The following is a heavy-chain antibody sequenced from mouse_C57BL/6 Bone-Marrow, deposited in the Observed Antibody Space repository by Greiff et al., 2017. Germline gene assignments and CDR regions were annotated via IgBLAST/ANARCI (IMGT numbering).Heavy chain of an antibody. V-gene: IGHV1-55*01. CDR3: ARGGLPDYYAMDY. J-gene: IGHJ4*01. Sequence: QVQLQQPGAELVKPGASVKMSCKASGYTFTSYWITWVKQRPGQGLEWIGDIYPGSGSTNYNEKFKSKATLTVDTSSGTTYMRLSSLTSEDSAVYYCARGGLPDYYAMDYWGQGTSVTVSS. CDR2: IYPGSGST. D-gene: IGHD2-2*01. CDR1: GYTFTSYW.